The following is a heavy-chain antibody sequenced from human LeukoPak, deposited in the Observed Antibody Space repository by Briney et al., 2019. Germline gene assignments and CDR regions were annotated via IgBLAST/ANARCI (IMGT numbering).Heavy chain of an antibody. CDR1: GFTFSSYW. Sequence: GGSLRLSCAASGFTFSSYWMHWVRQAPGKGLVWVSRVNSDGSSTSYADSVKGRFTISRDNAKNTLYLQMNSLRAEDTAVYYCARGYGSSRGWYWGQGTLVTVSS. CDR2: VNSDGSST. V-gene: IGHV3-74*01. D-gene: IGHD6-6*01. J-gene: IGHJ4*02. CDR3: ARGYGSSRGWY.